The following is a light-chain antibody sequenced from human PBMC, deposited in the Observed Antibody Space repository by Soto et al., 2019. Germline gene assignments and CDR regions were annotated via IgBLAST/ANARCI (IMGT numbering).Light chain of an antibody. J-gene: IGLJ1*01. CDR2: EVS. Sequence: QSALTQPASVSGSPGQSITISCTGTSSDVGGYNYVSWYQQHPGKAPKLMIYEVSHRPSGVSTRFSGSKSGNTASLTISGLQTEDEADYYCSSYTGSSTLGFGTGTKLTVL. V-gene: IGLV2-14*01. CDR3: SSYTGSSTLG. CDR1: SSDVGGYNY.